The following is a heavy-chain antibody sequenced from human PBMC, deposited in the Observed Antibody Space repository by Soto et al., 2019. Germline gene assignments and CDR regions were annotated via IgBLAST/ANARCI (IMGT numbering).Heavy chain of an antibody. CDR3: ARDLTGYSSGWYDY. V-gene: IGHV1-18*04. D-gene: IGHD6-19*01. Sequence: ASVKVSFKASGYTFTSYGISWVRQAPGQGLEWMGWISAYNGNTNYAQKLQGRVTMTTDTSTSTAYMELRSLRSDDTAVYYCARDLTGYSSGWYDYWGQGTLVTVSS. CDR2: ISAYNGNT. CDR1: GYTFTSYG. J-gene: IGHJ4*02.